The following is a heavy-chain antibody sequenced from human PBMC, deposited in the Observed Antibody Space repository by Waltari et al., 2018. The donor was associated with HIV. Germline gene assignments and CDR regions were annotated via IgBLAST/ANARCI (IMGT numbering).Heavy chain of an antibody. CDR1: GLTFSTDP. V-gene: IGHV3-21*02. CDR2: ISSGTSDI. J-gene: IGHJ4*02. Sequence: QLVESGGGLVKPGGSLRLSCTASGLTFSTDPMNWVRQAPGKGLEWVSSISSGTSDIYYADSVTGRFTVSRDNAKNSLFLQMNSLRADDTAVYYCARQQLGSGALDLWGQGTLVTVSS. CDR3: ARQQLGSGALDL. D-gene: IGHD3-10*02.